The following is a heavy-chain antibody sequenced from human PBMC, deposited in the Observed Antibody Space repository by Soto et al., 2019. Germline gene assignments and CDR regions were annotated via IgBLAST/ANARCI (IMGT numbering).Heavy chain of an antibody. J-gene: IGHJ5*02. CDR2: IYWDDDK. V-gene: IGHV2-5*02. Sequence: SGPTLVNPTQTLTLTCTFSGFSLSTSGVGVGWIRQPPGKALEWLALIYWDDDKRYSPSLKSRLTITKDTSKNQVVLTMTNMDPVDTATYYCAHRLLYDSNGHFWFDPWGQGTLVTVPQ. CDR3: AHRLLYDSNGHFWFDP. CDR1: GFSLSTSGVG. D-gene: IGHD3-22*01.